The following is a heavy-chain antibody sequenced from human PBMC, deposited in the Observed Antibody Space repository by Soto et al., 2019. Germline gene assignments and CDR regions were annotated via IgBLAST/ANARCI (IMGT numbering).Heavy chain of an antibody. Sequence: QVHLVQSGAEVKKPGASVKVSCKGSGYTFTSYGITWVRQAPGQGLEWMGWISAHNGNTNYAQKHQGRVTVTRDTSTSTAYMELRSRRSDATAVYYCARGRYGDYWGQGALVTVSS. D-gene: IGHD1-1*01. V-gene: IGHV1-18*01. CDR3: ARGRYGDY. CDR1: GYTFTSYG. CDR2: ISAHNGNT. J-gene: IGHJ4*02.